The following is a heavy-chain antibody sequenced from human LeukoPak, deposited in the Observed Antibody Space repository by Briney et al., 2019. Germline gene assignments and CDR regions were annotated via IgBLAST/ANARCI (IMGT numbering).Heavy chain of an antibody. D-gene: IGHD3-22*01. CDR1: GGSVSSGSYY. V-gene: IGHV4-61*01. CDR2: IYYSGST. CDR3: ARGYYYDSSGRLSY. J-gene: IGHJ4*02. Sequence: SETLSLTCTVSGGSVSSGSYYWSWIRQPPGKGLGWIGYIYYSGSTNYNPSLKSRVTISVDTSKNQLSLKLSSVTAADTAVYYCARGYYYDSSGRLSYWGQGTLVTVSS.